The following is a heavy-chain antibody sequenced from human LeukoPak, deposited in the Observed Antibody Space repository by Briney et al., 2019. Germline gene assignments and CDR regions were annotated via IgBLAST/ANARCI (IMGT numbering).Heavy chain of an antibody. CDR2: ISGSGGST. D-gene: IGHD3-22*01. CDR3: AKEGYDSGDAFDI. V-gene: IGHV3-23*01. J-gene: IGHJ3*02. Sequence: GGSLRLSCAASGLTVTNAWMNWVRQAPGKGLEWVSAISGSGGSTYYADSVKGRFTISRDNSKNTLYLQMNSLRAEDTAVYYCAKEGYDSGDAFDIWGQGTMVTVSS. CDR1: GLTVTNAW.